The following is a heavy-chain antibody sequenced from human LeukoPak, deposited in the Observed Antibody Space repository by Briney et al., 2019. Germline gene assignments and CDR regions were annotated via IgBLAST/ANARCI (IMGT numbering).Heavy chain of an antibody. J-gene: IGHJ6*02. CDR1: GGSFSGYY. Sequence: SETLSLTCAVYGGSFSGYYWSWIRQPPGKGLEWIGEINHSGSTNYNPSLKSRVTISVDTSKNQFSLKLSSVTAADTAVYYCAREPGYSYGEYYYYYGMDVWGQGTTVTVSS. CDR3: AREPGYSYGEYYYYYGMDV. D-gene: IGHD5-18*01. CDR2: INHSGST. V-gene: IGHV4-34*01.